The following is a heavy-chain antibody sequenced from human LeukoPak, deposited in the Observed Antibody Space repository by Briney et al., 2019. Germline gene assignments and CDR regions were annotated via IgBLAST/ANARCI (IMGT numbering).Heavy chain of an antibody. J-gene: IGHJ6*02. D-gene: IGHD2-21*02. CDR1: GFTFSSYG. V-gene: IGHV3-30*18. Sequence: SGGSLRLSCAASGFTFSSYGMHWVRQAPGKGLEWVAVISYDGSNKYYADSVKGRFTISRDNSKNTLYLQMNSLRAEDTAVYYRAKQRIVVVTAITYYYYGMDVWGQGTTVTVSS. CDR2: ISYDGSNK. CDR3: AKQRIVVVTAITYYYYGMDV.